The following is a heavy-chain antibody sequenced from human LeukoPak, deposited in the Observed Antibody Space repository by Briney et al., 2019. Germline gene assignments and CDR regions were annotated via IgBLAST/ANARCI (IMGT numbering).Heavy chain of an antibody. J-gene: IGHJ1*01. V-gene: IGHV4-59*08. D-gene: IGHD3-22*01. Sequence: PSETLSLTCTVSGGSISSYYWSWIRQLPGKGLEWIGYIYYSGSTNYNPSLRSRVTISVDTSKNQFSLKLSSVTAADTAVYYCATGDSSGYYFAEYFQHWGQGTLVTVSS. CDR2: IYYSGST. CDR3: ATGDSSGYYFAEYFQH. CDR1: GGSISSYY.